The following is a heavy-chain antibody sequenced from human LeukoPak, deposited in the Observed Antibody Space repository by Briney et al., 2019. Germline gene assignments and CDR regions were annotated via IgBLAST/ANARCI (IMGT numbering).Heavy chain of an antibody. CDR1: GFTFSGSA. Sequence: PGGSLRLSCAASGFTFSGSAMHWVRQASGKGLEWVGRIRSKANSYATAYAASVKGRFTISRDDSKNTAYLQMNSLKTEDTAVYYCTRLRQGYCSGGSCNNWFDPWGQGTLVTVSS. D-gene: IGHD2-15*01. CDR2: IRSKANSYAT. J-gene: IGHJ5*02. CDR3: TRLRQGYCSGGSCNNWFDP. V-gene: IGHV3-73*01.